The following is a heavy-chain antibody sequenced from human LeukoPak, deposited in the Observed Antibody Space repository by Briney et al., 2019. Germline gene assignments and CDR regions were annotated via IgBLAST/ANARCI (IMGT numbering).Heavy chain of an antibody. CDR1: GFTFSSYW. J-gene: IGHJ6*03. Sequence: GGSLRLSCAASGFTFSSYWMHWVRQAPGKGLVWVSRISSDGSSTSYADSVKGRFTISRDNAKNTLYLQMNSLSAEDTAVYYCAREGDYYYYYYMDVWGKGTTVTVSS. V-gene: IGHV3-74*01. CDR2: ISSDGSST. CDR3: AREGDYYYYYYMDV.